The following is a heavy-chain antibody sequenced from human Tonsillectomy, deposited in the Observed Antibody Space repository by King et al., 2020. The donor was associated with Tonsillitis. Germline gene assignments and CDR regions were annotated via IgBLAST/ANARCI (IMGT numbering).Heavy chain of an antibody. CDR2: INTDTGNP. Sequence: VQLVESGSELKKPGASVKISCKTSGYTFTIYAMNWVRQAPGQGLEWLGWINTDTGNPTYAQGFSGRFVLSLDTSVSTAYLQISSLKAEDTAVYYCARDWVGQQVVPFDYWGQGTLVTVSS. D-gene: IGHD6-13*01. CDR1: GYTFTIYA. CDR3: ARDWVGQQVVPFDY. V-gene: IGHV7-4-1*02. J-gene: IGHJ4*02.